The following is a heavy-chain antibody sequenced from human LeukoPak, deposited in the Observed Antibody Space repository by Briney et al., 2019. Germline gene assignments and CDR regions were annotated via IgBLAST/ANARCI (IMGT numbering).Heavy chain of an antibody. CDR2: IYYSGST. J-gene: IGHJ6*02. D-gene: IGHD1-1*01. V-gene: IGHV4-59*01. CDR1: GGSISSYY. CDR3: ARGTPLGLEAHWRDYSGMVV. Sequence: PSETLSLTCTVSGGSISSYYWSWIRQPPGKGLEWIGYIYYSGSTNYNPSLKSRVAISVDTSKNQFSLELSSVTAADTAVYYCARGTPLGLEAHWRDYSGMVVWVQGTTVTVSS.